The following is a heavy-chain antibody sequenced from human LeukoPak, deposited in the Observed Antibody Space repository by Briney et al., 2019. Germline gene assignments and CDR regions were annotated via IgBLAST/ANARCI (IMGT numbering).Heavy chain of an antibody. CDR3: ARSYSSSRGTFDY. V-gene: IGHV3-21*01. Sequence: GGSLRLSCAASGFTFSSYAMNWVRQAPGKGLEWVSSITSSSSYIYYADSVKGRFTISRDNAKNSLYLQMNSLRAEDTAVYYCARSYSSSRGTFDYWGQGTLVTVSS. J-gene: IGHJ4*02. D-gene: IGHD6-6*01. CDR1: GFTFSSYA. CDR2: ITSSSSYI.